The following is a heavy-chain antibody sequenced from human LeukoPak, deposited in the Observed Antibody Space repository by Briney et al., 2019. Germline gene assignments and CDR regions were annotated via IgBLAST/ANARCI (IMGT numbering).Heavy chain of an antibody. D-gene: IGHD4-23*01. J-gene: IGHJ4*02. CDR2: INPNSGGT. CDR1: GYSFADYY. V-gene: IGHV1-2*02. CDR3: ARVTTVADYFDY. Sequence: ASVKVSCKASGYSFADYYMHWVRQAPGQGLEWMGWINPNSGGTNYAQKFQGRVTMTRDTSISTAYMEPSRLRSDDTAVYYCARVTTVADYFDYWGQGTLVTVSS.